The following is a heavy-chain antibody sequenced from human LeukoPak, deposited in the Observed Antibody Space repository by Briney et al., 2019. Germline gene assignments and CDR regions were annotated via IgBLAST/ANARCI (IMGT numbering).Heavy chain of an antibody. J-gene: IGHJ6*02. D-gene: IGHD4-17*01. Sequence: GESLETSFKGAGYIFTNYWIGWVRQMPGKGLEWVGIIYPGDSETIYSPSFQGQVTISADKSISTAYLRWSSLKASDTAMYYCARPATRPVTNTWGMDVWGHG. CDR1: GYIFTNYW. V-gene: IGHV5-51*01. CDR2: IYPGDSET. CDR3: ARPATRPVTNTWGMDV.